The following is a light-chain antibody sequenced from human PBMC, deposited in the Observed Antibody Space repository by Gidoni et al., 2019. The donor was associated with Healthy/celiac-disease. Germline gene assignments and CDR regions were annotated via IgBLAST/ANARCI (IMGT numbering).Light chain of an antibody. V-gene: IGKV1-39*01. CDR1: QSISNS. CDR3: QQSYSSPRT. J-gene: IGKJ1*01. Sequence: DIQMTQSPSSLSASVGDRVTITCRASQSISNSLNWYQQKPGKAPNLLIYGASNLQSGVPSRFSGSGSGTDFTLTISSLQPEDFATYYCQQSYSSPRTFGQGTKVEIK. CDR2: GAS.